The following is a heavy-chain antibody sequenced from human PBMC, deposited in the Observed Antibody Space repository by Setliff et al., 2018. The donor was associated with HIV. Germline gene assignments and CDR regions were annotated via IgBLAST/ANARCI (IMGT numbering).Heavy chain of an antibody. J-gene: IGHJ6*03. D-gene: IGHD3-22*01. CDR2: VYHTGNT. Sequence: SETLSLTCTVSGDSLSSGSSYWTWIRQHPGKGLEWIGYVYHTGNTFYNPSLKSRLTISVDTSKNQFSLKLTSVTAADTAVYYCARQHYYDSSGRNLMDVWGKGTTVTVS. CDR1: GDSLSSGSSY. V-gene: IGHV4-31*03. CDR3: ARQHYYDSSGRNLMDV.